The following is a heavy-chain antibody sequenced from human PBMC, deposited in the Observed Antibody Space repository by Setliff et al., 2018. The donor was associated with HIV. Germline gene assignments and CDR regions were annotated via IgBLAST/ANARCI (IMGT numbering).Heavy chain of an antibody. J-gene: IGHJ3*02. CDR2: IHYTGNT. D-gene: IGHD3-22*01. Sequence: SETLSLTCTVSGGSISDISYYWGWIRQPPGKGLEWIGFIHYTGNTNYNPSLKSRVTMSTDTSKNQLSLKLNSVTAADTAAYYCARHWNYDTGLDPFDIWGQGTMVTVSS. V-gene: IGHV4-61*05. CDR3: ARHWNYDTGLDPFDI. CDR1: GGSISDISYY.